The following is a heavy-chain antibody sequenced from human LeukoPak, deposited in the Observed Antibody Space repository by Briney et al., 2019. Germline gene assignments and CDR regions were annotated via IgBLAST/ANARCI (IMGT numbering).Heavy chain of an antibody. CDR1: GFTFSNYA. J-gene: IGHJ1*01. V-gene: IGHV3-23*01. Sequence: AGGSLRLSCTGSGFTFSNYAITWVRQTPGKGLEWVSTVSSSGTSTYYADSVKGQFTISRDNSKNTLYLQMNSLRVEDTAVYYCAKDGHYDSSGFTLQYWGQGTLVTVSS. CDR2: VSSSGTST. CDR3: AKDGHYDSSGFTLQY. D-gene: IGHD3-22*01.